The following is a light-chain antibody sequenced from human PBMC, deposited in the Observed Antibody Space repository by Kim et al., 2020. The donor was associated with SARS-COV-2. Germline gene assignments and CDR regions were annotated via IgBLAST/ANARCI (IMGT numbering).Light chain of an antibody. CDR1: QGISSR. CDR2: GVS. CDR3: QQYETFPLT. Sequence: SESVGDRVTITCRATQGISSRLAWYQHKPEKAPKSLIYGVSTLQSGVPSRFSGSGSGTHFTLTISNLQPEDFATYYCQQYETFPLTFGGGTKLEI. J-gene: IGKJ4*01. V-gene: IGKV1D-16*01.